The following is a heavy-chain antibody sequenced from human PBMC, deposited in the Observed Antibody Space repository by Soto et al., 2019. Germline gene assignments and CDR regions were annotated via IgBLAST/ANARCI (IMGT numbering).Heavy chain of an antibody. V-gene: IGHV4-31*03. CDR1: GGSISSGGYY. D-gene: IGHD3-10*01. CDR2: IYYSGST. J-gene: IGHJ6*02. CDR3: AREQRVGEYCYGVNGYGMDV. Sequence: SESLSLTCTVSGGSISSGGYYWNWIRQHQGKGLEWIGYIYYSGSTYYNPSLKSRVTISVDTSKNQFSLKLSSVTAADTAVYYCAREQRVGEYCYGVNGYGMDVWGQGTTVTVSS.